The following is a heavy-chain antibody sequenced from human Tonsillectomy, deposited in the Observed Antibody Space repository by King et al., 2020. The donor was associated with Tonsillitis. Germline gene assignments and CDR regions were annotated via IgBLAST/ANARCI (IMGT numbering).Heavy chain of an antibody. CDR1: GDSLSSADSY. Sequence: QLQESAPGLVKPSQTLSLTCTVSGDSLSSADSYWTWIRQVSGKGLEWIGYISNSGTTYYNPSLKSRLTLSLDTPRNQFSLRLNSVTAADTAVYYCAKETATGTIDFWGQXTLVTVS. CDR2: ISNSGTT. V-gene: IGHV4-30-4*01. CDR3: AKETATGTIDF. J-gene: IGHJ4*02. D-gene: IGHD6-13*01.